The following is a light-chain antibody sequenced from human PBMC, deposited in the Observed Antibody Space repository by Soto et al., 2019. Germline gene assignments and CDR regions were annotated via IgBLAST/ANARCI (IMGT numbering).Light chain of an antibody. J-gene: IGKJ2*01. V-gene: IGKV3-15*01. Sequence: TVMTQSPATLSVSPGERVTLSCRASQSVGTNLAWYQQRPGQAPRLLIYGPSTRATGVPARFSGSGSGTEFTLTISSLQSEDLATYYCQQYNSYPHTFGQGTKLEIK. CDR3: QQYNSYPHT. CDR1: QSVGTN. CDR2: GPS.